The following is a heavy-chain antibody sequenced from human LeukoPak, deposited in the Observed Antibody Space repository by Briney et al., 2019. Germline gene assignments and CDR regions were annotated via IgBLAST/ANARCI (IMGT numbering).Heavy chain of an antibody. V-gene: IGHV3-15*07. CDR2: IRTKSDGETV. CDR1: GFTFSSAC. CDR3: ARGHIAVAGHYGAGPSDS. J-gene: IGHJ4*02. Sequence: GGSLRLSCAASGFTFSSACLSWVRQAPGKGLEWVGRIRTKSDGETVDYADSVKGRFTISRDNSKNSLYLQMNSLRAEDTAVYYCARGHIAVAGHYGAGPSDSWGQGTLVTVSS. D-gene: IGHD6-19*01.